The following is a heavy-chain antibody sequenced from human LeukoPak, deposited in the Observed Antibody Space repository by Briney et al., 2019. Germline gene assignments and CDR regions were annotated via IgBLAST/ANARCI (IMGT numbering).Heavy chain of an antibody. Sequence: SETLSLTCTVSGDSISSYYWSWIRQPAGKGLEWIGRIYTSGSTNYNPSLKSRVTMSVDTSKNQFSLKLSSVAAADTAVYYCARLVIFPHAFDIWGQGTMVTVSS. CDR2: IYTSGST. CDR3: ARLVIFPHAFDI. D-gene: IGHD3-3*02. J-gene: IGHJ3*02. CDR1: GDSISSYY. V-gene: IGHV4-4*07.